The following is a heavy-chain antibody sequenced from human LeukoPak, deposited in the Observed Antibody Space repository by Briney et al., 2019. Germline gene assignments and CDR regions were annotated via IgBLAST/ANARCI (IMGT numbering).Heavy chain of an antibody. CDR2: INPSGGSA. Sequence: ASVNVSCKASGYTFTNYYMHWVRQAPGQGLEWMGLINPSGGSATYAQKFQGRVTVTRDTSTGTVYMELSSLRSEDTAVYYCARFNCGADCYTDYWGQGTLVTVSS. V-gene: IGHV1-46*01. CDR1: GYTFTNYY. D-gene: IGHD2-21*02. CDR3: ARFNCGADCYTDY. J-gene: IGHJ4*02.